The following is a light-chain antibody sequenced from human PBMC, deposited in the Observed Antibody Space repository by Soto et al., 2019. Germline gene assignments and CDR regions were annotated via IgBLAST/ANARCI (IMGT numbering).Light chain of an antibody. V-gene: IGLV2-14*03. CDR3: SAYTVSRTYV. CDR2: NVY. Sequence: QSVLTQPASVSGSPGQSITISCTGTSSDVGAYNFVSWHQQHPGKAPKLMIYNVYDRPSGISYRFPGSKSGNTASLTISGLQGEDEADYYCSAYTVSRTYVFGTGTKVTVL. CDR1: SSDVGAYNF. J-gene: IGLJ1*01.